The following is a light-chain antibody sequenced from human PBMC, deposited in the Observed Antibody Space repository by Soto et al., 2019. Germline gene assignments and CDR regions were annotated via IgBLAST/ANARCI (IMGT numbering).Light chain of an antibody. CDR1: SSNIGNNY. V-gene: IGLV1-51*02. Sequence: QSVLTQPPSVSAAPGQKVTISCSGSSSNIGNNYVSWYQQLPGTAPKLLIYENNKRPSGIPDRFSGSNSGTSATLGITGLQTGDEAEYYCGTWDSSLSAVVFGGGTKVTVL. J-gene: IGLJ2*01. CDR3: GTWDSSLSAVV. CDR2: ENN.